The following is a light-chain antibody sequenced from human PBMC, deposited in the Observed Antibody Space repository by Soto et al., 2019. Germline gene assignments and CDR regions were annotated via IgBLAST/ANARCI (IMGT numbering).Light chain of an antibody. CDR1: QGIRTD. Sequence: AIQMTQSPSSLSASVGDRVTITCRASQGIRTDLGWYQQKPGKAPKLLIYAASSLPSGVPSRFSGSGSGTDFTLTISSLQPEDFAIYYCQQYNDYQYTFGQGTKLEI. V-gene: IGKV1-6*01. J-gene: IGKJ2*01. CDR2: AAS. CDR3: QQYNDYQYT.